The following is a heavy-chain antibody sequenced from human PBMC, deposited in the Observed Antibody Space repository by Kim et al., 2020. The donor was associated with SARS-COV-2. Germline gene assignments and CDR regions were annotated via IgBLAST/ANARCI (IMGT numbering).Heavy chain of an antibody. Sequence: ASVKVSCKASGYTFTSYGISWVRQAPGQGLEWMGWISAYNGNTNYAQKLQGRVTMTTDTSTSTAYMELRSLRSDDTAVYYCARAITMVRGAMLETLSYYFDYWGQGTLVTVSS. V-gene: IGHV1-18*01. CDR3: ARAITMVRGAMLETLSYYFDY. D-gene: IGHD3-10*01. CDR2: ISAYNGNT. J-gene: IGHJ4*02. CDR1: GYTFTSYG.